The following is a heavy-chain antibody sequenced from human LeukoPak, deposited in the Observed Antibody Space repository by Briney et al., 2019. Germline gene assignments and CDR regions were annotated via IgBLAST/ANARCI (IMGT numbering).Heavy chain of an antibody. CDR1: GFTFDDYN. CDR3: VTQGPARSCGHDCYRASS. Sequence: GGSLRLSCAASGFTFDDYNMHWVRQAPGKGLDWVSGISFNSGNIGYADSVKGRFTISRDNAKNFPYLQMNSLRAEDTALYYCVTQGPARSCGHDCYRASSWGQGAMVTVAS. D-gene: IGHD2-21*02. CDR2: ISFNSGNI. J-gene: IGHJ5*02. V-gene: IGHV3-9*01.